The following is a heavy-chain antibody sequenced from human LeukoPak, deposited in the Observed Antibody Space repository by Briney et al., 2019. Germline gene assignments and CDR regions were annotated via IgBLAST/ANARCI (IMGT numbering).Heavy chain of an antibody. CDR3: ARAPTTYYYDSSGYSADAFDI. CDR2: IYYSGST. J-gene: IGHJ3*02. CDR1: GGSVSSGSYY. Sequence: SETLSLTCTVSGGSVSSGSYYGSWIRQPPGKGLEWIGYIYYSGSTDYNPPLKSRVTISVDTSNNQFSLRLSSVTAADTAVYYCARAPTTYYYDSSGYSADAFDIWGQGTMVTVSS. D-gene: IGHD3-22*01. V-gene: IGHV4-61*01.